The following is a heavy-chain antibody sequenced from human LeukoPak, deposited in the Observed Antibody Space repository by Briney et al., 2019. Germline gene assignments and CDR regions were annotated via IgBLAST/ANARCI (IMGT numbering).Heavy chain of an antibody. CDR1: GFTFSSYS. D-gene: IGHD3-22*01. CDR2: ISSSSSYI. Sequence: GGSLRLSCAASGFTFSSYSMNWVRQAPGKGLEWVSSISSSSSYIYYADSVKGRFTISRDNAKSSLYLQMNSLRAEDTAVYYCARDRDSSGYYSDYWGQGTLVTVSS. J-gene: IGHJ4*02. V-gene: IGHV3-21*01. CDR3: ARDRDSSGYYSDY.